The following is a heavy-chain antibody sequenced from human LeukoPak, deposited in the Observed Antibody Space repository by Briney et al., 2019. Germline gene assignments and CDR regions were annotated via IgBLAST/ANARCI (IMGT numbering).Heavy chain of an antibody. V-gene: IGHV1-46*01. Sequence: ASVTGSCTASGYTFTRYYMHWVRQAPGQGVEWMGIIYPSGGSTSYAQKFQGRVTMTRDTSTSTVYMELSSLRSEDMAVYYCARGGRGLWDYGSGIRRRFDYWGQGTLVTVSS. CDR1: GYTFTRYY. CDR2: IYPSGGST. CDR3: ARGGRGLWDYGSGIRRRFDY. D-gene: IGHD3-10*01. J-gene: IGHJ4*02.